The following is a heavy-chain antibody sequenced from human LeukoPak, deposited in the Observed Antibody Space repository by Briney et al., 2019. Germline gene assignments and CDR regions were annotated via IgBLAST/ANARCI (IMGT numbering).Heavy chain of an antibody. D-gene: IGHD2-2*01. CDR3: ARDRIVVVPAAMAYYGMDV. V-gene: IGHV4-59*01. J-gene: IGHJ6*02. Sequence: GSLRLSCAASGFTFSDYYMSWIRQPPGKGLEWIGYIYYSGSTNYNPSLKSRVTISVDTSKNQFSLKLSSVTAADTAVYYCARDRIVVVPAAMAYYGMDVWGQGTTVTVSS. CDR1: GFTFSDYY. CDR2: IYYSGST.